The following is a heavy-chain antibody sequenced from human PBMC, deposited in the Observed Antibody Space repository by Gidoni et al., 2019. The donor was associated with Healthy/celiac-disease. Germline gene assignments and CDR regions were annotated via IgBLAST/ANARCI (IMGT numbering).Heavy chain of an antibody. V-gene: IGHV4-31*03. CDR2: IYYSGST. CDR3: ARGGYGSGSYFVLDAFDI. Sequence: QVQLQESGPGLVKPSQTLSLTCTVPGGSISSGGYYWSWIRQHPGKGLEWIGYIYYSGSTYYNPSLKSRVTISVDTSKNQFSLKLSSGTAADTAVYYCARGGYGSGSYFVLDAFDIWGQGTMVTVSS. D-gene: IGHD3-10*01. CDR1: GGSISSGGYY. J-gene: IGHJ3*02.